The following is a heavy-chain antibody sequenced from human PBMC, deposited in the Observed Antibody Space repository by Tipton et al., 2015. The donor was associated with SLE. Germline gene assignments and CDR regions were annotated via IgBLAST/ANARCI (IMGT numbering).Heavy chain of an antibody. D-gene: IGHD2/OR15-2a*01. Sequence: SLRLSCAASGFTFSDYYMSWIRQAPGKGLEWVSYISSSSSYTNYADSVKGRFTISRDNAKNSLYLQMNSLRAEDTAVYYCARDPTSLMSIYYYYYMDVWGKGTTVTVSS. CDR1: GFTFSDYY. CDR2: ISSSSSYT. J-gene: IGHJ6*03. CDR3: ARDPTSLMSIYYYYYMDV. V-gene: IGHV3-11*06.